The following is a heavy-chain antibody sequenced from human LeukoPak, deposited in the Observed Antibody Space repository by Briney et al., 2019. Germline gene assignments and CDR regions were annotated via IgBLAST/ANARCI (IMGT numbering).Heavy chain of an antibody. Sequence: SQTLSLTCAISGDSVSNNSTTWNWIRQSPSRGLEWLGRTYYRSEWYNDYAVSVKSRITINPDTSKNQFSLQLNSATPEDTAVYYCAKTENNWSYGMDVWGQGTTVTVSS. D-gene: IGHD1-20*01. J-gene: IGHJ6*02. CDR1: GDSVSNNSTT. CDR2: TYYRSEWYN. V-gene: IGHV6-1*01. CDR3: AKTENNWSYGMDV.